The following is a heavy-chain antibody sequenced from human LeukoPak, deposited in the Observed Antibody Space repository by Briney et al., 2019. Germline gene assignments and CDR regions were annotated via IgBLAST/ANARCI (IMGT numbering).Heavy chain of an antibody. V-gene: IGHV1-18*01. J-gene: IGHJ4*02. CDR3: PTWAEQWLVRFDY. Sequence: ASVKDSCKASGYTFTSYGSSGVRQAAAQGGEGMGWISAYNGNTNYAQKLQGRVTMTTDTSTSTAYMELRSLRSDDTAVYYCPTWAEQWLVRFDYWGQGTLVTVSS. CDR1: GYTFTSYG. CDR2: ISAYNGNT. D-gene: IGHD6-19*01.